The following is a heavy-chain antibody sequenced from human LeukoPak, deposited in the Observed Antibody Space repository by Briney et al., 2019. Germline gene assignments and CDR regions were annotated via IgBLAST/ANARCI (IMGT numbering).Heavy chain of an antibody. CDR1: GFTVSSNY. CDR3: ARVRSSWQFDY. V-gene: IGHV3-66*01. CDR2: IYSGGST. J-gene: IGHJ4*02. Sequence: GGSLRLSCAASGFTVSSNYMSWVHQAPGKGLEWVSVIYSGGSTYYADSVKGRFTISRDNSKNTLYLQMNSLRAEDTAVYYCARVRSSWQFDYWGQGTLVIVSS. D-gene: IGHD6-13*01.